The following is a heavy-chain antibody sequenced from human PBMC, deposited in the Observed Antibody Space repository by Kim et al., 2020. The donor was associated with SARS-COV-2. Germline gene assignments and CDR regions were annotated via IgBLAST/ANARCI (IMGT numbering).Heavy chain of an antibody. D-gene: IGHD5-12*01. J-gene: IGHJ5*02. Sequence: GGSLRLSCAASGFTFSSYSMNWVRQAPGKGLEWVSYISSSSSTIYYADSVKGRFTISRDNAKNSLYLQMNSLRDEDTAVYYCAREFGSGYGPNWFDPWGQGTLVTVSS. CDR3: AREFGSGYGPNWFDP. CDR1: GFTFSSYS. V-gene: IGHV3-48*02. CDR2: ISSSSSTI.